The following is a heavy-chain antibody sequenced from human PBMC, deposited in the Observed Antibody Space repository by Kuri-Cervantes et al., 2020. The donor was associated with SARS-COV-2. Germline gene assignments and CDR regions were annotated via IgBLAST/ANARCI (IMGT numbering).Heavy chain of an antibody. CDR3: ARGRGPGDFWSGLNWFDP. Sequence: GGSLRPSSAASGFTFRSYWMHWVRQAPGKGLVWVSRINSDGSSTSYADSVKGRFTISRDNAKNTLYLQMSSLRAEDTAVYYCARGRGPGDFWSGLNWFDPWGQGTLVTVSS. J-gene: IGHJ5*02. CDR2: INSDGSST. D-gene: IGHD3-3*01. CDR1: GFTFRSYW. V-gene: IGHV3-74*01.